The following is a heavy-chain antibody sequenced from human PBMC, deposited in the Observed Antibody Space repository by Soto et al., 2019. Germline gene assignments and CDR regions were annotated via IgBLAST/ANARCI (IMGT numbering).Heavy chain of an antibody. Sequence: GGSLRLSCAASGFTFSNAWMNWVRQAPGKGLEWVGRIKSKTGGGTTDYAAPVKGRFTISRDDSKNTLYLQMNSLKTEDTAVYYCYWNDVNYYYGMDVWGQGTTVTVSS. J-gene: IGHJ6*02. D-gene: IGHD1-1*01. V-gene: IGHV3-15*07. CDR1: GFTFSNAW. CDR3: YWNDVNYYYGMDV. CDR2: IKSKTGGGTT.